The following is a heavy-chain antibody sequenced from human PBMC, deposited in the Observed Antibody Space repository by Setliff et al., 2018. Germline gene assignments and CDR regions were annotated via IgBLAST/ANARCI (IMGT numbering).Heavy chain of an antibody. J-gene: IGHJ6*03. V-gene: IGHV4-61*10. CDR2: INRRGTT. CDR1: GGSVNSGYDN. D-gene: IGHD3-3*01. CDR3: ARMSGFQYIDV. Sequence: PSETLSLTCTVSGGSVNSGYDNWNWLRQPAGKGLEWIGHINRRGTTNFTPSLKSRVTISLDTSKNQFSLKLSSVTAADTAVYYCARMSGFQYIDVWDKGTTVTVSS.